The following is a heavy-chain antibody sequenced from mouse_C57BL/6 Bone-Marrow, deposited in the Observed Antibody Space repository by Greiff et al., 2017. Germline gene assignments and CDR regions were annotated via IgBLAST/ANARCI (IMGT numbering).Heavy chain of an antibody. CDR2: ISYDGSN. D-gene: IGHD2-3*01. CDR1: GYSITSGYY. CDR3: ARVEDGYPFYWYFDV. V-gene: IGHV3-6*01. J-gene: IGHJ1*03. Sequence: EVKLMESGPGLVKPSQSLSLTCSVTGYSITSGYYWNWIRQFPGNKLEWMGYISYDGSNNYNPSLKNRISITRDTAKNQFFLKLNSVTTEDTATYYCARVEDGYPFYWYFDVWGTGTTVTVSS.